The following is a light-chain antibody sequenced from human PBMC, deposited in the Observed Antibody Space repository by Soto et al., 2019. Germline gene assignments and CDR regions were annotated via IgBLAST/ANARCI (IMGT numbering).Light chain of an antibody. V-gene: IGKV3-20*01. CDR1: QSVSSSY. CDR2: GAS. J-gene: IGKJ4*01. Sequence: ETMLTHSPGTLSLYPGERATLSCRASQSVSSSYLAWYQQKPGQAPRLLIYGASSRATGIPDRFSGSGSGTDFTLTISRLDPEDFAVYYCDQYGSLPLTCGGGTKVDIK. CDR3: DQYGSLPLT.